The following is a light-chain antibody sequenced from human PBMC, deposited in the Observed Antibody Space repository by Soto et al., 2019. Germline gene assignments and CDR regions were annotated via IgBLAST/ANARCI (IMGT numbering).Light chain of an antibody. CDR1: TSDVGGYNY. CDR3: SSYSGSSFVL. J-gene: IGLJ2*01. Sequence: QSALTQPASVSGSPGQSITISCTGTTSDVGGYNYVSWYQQHPGKAPKLMIYDVSNWPSGIPSRFSGSKSGNTASLTISGLQPEDEADYYCSSYSGSSFVLFGVGTQLTVL. V-gene: IGLV2-14*01. CDR2: DVS.